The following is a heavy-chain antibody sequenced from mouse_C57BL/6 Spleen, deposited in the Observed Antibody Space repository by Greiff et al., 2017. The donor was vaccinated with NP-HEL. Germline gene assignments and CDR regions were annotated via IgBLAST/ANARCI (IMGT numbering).Heavy chain of an antibody. J-gene: IGHJ4*01. V-gene: IGHV1-80*01. Sequence: QVQLQQSGAELVKPGASVKISCKASGYAFSSYWMNWVKQRPGTGLEWIGQIYPGDGDTNYNGKFKGKATLTADKSSSTAYMQLSSLTSEDSAVYFCARKNKGYAMDYWGQGTSVTVSS. CDR1: GYAFSSYW. D-gene: IGHD1-3*01. CDR2: IYPGDGDT. CDR3: ARKNKGYAMDY.